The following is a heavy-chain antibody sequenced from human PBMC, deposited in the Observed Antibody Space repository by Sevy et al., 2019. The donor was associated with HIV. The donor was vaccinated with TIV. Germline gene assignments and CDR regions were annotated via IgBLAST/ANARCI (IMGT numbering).Heavy chain of an antibody. J-gene: IGHJ4*02. CDR1: GFTFSDYG. CDR3: ARDKLIRPMITMVRGALSYYFDY. CDR2: VWYDGIQK. V-gene: IGHV3-33*01. D-gene: IGHD3-10*01. Sequence: GGYLRLSCAASGFTFSDYGIHWVRQAPGKGLEWVAVVWYDGIQKFYTDSVKGRFTISRDNSKNTLYLQMNSLRAEDTAMYYCARDKLIRPMITMVRGALSYYFDYWGQGTLVTVSS.